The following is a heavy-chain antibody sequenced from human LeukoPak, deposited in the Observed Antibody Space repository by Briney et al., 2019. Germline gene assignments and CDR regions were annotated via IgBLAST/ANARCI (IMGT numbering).Heavy chain of an antibody. CDR3: AKGLHGVSFSFDY. CDR2: MNGDGPTA. D-gene: IGHD5-24*01. Sequence: GGSLRLSCAASGFTFRDYSMHWVRQSPGKGLEGVSLMNGDGPTAHYGDSVRGRFTISRNNSKNSLYLQMNGLRTEDTAFYYCAKGLHGVSFSFDYWGRGTLVTVSS. V-gene: IGHV3-43*01. J-gene: IGHJ4*02. CDR1: GFTFRDYS.